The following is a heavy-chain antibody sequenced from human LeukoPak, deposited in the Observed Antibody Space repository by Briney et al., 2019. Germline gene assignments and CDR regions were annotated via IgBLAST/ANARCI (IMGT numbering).Heavy chain of an antibody. CDR2: INHSGST. J-gene: IGHJ3*02. CDR1: GGSFSGYY. Sequence: SETLSLTCAVYGGSFSGYYWNWIRQPPGKGLEWIGEINHSGSTNYNPSLKSRVTISVDTSKNQFSLKLSSVTAADTAVYYCARGFGSGRKRHAFDIWGQGTMVTVSS. CDR3: ARGFGSGRKRHAFDI. V-gene: IGHV4-34*01. D-gene: IGHD6-19*01.